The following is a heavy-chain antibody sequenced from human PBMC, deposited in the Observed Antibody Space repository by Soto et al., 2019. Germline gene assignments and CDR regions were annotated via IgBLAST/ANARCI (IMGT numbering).Heavy chain of an antibody. V-gene: IGHV2-5*01. Sequence: QITLKGSGPTLVKPTQTLTLTCTLSGISLTTTGVGLGWIRQTPGKALEWLALIYWNDDKHYNPSLKTRLTITKDTSKNQAVLTMTNMDPVDTATYYCALGLATLPVFAFDIWDQGTVVFVSS. CDR3: ALGLATLPVFAFDI. CDR2: IYWNDDK. CDR1: GISLTTTGVG. D-gene: IGHD6-6*01. J-gene: IGHJ3*02.